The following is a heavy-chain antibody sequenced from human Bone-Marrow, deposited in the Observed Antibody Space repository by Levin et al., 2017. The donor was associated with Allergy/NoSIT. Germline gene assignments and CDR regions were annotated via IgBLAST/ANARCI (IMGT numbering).Heavy chain of an antibody. Sequence: SETLSLTCTVSGGSIRSGDYYWTWIRQRPGKGLEWIGYIYYSGNTYYNPSLQSRLSISIDTSKNQFSLRLTSVTAADTAVYYCAREDGYVFDYWGQGTLVTVSS. CDR1: GGSIRSGDYY. CDR3: AREDGYVFDY. CDR2: IYYSGNT. V-gene: IGHV4-30-4*01. J-gene: IGHJ4*02. D-gene: IGHD5-24*01.